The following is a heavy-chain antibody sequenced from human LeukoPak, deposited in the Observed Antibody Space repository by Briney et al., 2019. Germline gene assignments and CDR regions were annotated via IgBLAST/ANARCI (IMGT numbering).Heavy chain of an antibody. J-gene: IGHJ4*02. D-gene: IGHD3-22*01. CDR2: ISYDGTTK. CDR3: AKASGSSGSTRPY. Sequence: PGRSLRLSCAASGFTFSTYAMHWVRQAPGKGLEWVAVISYDGTTKYHADSVKGRFTISRDNSKNTLYLQMNSLRAEDTAVYYCAKASGSSGSTRPYWGQGTLVTVSS. V-gene: IGHV3-30-3*01. CDR1: GFTFSTYA.